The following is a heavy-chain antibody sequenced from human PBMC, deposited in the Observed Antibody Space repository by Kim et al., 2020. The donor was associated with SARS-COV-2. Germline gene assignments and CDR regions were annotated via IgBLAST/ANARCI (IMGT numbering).Heavy chain of an antibody. CDR2: ISYDGSNK. J-gene: IGHJ6*02. D-gene: IGHD3-10*01. CDR3: AKESGSGSYYAWTYYYYGMDV. CDR1: GFTFSSYG. V-gene: IGHV3-30*18. Sequence: GGSLSLSCAASGFTFSSYGMHWVRQAPGKGLEWVAVISYDGSNKYYADSVKGRFTISRDNSKNTLYLQMNSLRAEATAVYYCAKESGSGSYYAWTYYYYGMDVWGQGTTVTVSS.